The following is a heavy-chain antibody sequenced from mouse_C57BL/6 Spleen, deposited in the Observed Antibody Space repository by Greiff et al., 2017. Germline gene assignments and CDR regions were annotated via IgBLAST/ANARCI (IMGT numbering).Heavy chain of an antibody. CDR2: ISSGGDYI. J-gene: IGHJ3*01. CDR3: TRENYDYDGAWFAY. D-gene: IGHD2-4*01. V-gene: IGHV5-9-1*02. Sequence: EVKLMESGEGLVKPGGSLKLSCAASGFTFSSYAMSWVRQTPEKRLEWVAYISSGGDYIYYADTVKGRFTISRDNARNTLYLQMSSLKSEDTAMYYCTRENYDYDGAWFAYWGQGTLVTVSA. CDR1: GFTFSSYA.